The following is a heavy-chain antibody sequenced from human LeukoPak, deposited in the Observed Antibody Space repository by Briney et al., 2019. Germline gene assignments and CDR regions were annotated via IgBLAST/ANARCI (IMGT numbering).Heavy chain of an antibody. J-gene: IGHJ6*03. CDR1: GYTFTGYY. Sequence: ASVKVSCKASGYTFTGYYMHWVRQAPGQGLEWMGWTNPNSGGTNYAQKFQGRVTMTRDTSISTAYMELSRLRSDDTAVYYCARDQRQLGYYYYYMDVWGKGTTVTVSS. D-gene: IGHD6-6*01. V-gene: IGHV1-2*02. CDR3: ARDQRQLGYYYYYMDV. CDR2: TNPNSGGT.